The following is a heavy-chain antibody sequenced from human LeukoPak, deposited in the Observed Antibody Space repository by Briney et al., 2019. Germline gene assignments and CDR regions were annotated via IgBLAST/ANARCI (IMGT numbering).Heavy chain of an antibody. J-gene: IGHJ5*02. CDR1: GFIFSNYA. D-gene: IGHD6-13*01. CDR2: ISYDGSNK. CDR3: ARDLDSSSWYILWFDP. Sequence: PGGPLRLSCAASGFIFSNYAMHWVRQAPGKGLEWVAVISYDGSNKYYADSVKGRFTISRDNSKNTLFLQMNSLRAEDTAVYYCARDLDSSSWYILWFDPWGQGTLVTVSS. V-gene: IGHV3-30-3*01.